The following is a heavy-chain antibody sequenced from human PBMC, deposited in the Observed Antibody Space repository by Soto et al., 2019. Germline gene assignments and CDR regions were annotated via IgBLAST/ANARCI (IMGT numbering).Heavy chain of an antibody. CDR3: ARVMEQWLANSFDY. Sequence: GGSLRLSCAASGFTFSSYSMNWVRQAPGKGLEWVSSISSSSSYIYYADSVKGRFTISRDNAKNSLYLQMNSLRAEDTAVYYCARVMEQWLANSFDYWGQGTLVTVSS. CDR1: GFTFSSYS. V-gene: IGHV3-21*01. D-gene: IGHD6-19*01. J-gene: IGHJ4*02. CDR2: ISSSSSYI.